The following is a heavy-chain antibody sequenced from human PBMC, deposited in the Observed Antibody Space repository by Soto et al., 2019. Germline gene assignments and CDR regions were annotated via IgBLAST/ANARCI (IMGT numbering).Heavy chain of an antibody. J-gene: IGHJ4*02. D-gene: IGHD6-13*01. Sequence: QVQLVESGGGVVQPGRSLRLSCAASGFTFSSYAMHWVRQAPGKGLEWVAVISYDGSNKYYADSVKGRFTISRDNSKNTLYLQMNRLRAEDTAVYYCARDLREAAGSETLDYWGQGTLVTVSS. CDR2: ISYDGSNK. V-gene: IGHV3-30-3*01. CDR1: GFTFSSYA. CDR3: ARDLREAAGSETLDY.